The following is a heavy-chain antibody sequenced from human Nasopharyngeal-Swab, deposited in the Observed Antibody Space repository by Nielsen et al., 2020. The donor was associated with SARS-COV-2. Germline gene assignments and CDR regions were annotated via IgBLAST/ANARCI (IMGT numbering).Heavy chain of an antibody. Sequence: SVKVSCKASGFTFSNSAIQWVRHARGRRLEWIGWIVVNSGNTNYAQKFQERITITRDMSTSTAYMELSSLRSEDTAIYYCAADDVQRCSWGQGTLVTVSS. D-gene: IGHD5-18*01. J-gene: IGHJ1*01. CDR2: IVVNSGNT. CDR3: AADDVQRCS. CDR1: GFTFSNSA. V-gene: IGHV1-58*02.